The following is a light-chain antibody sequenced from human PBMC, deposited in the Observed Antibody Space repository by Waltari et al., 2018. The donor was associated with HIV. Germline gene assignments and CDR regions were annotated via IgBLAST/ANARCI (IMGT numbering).Light chain of an antibody. CDR2: GAS. CDR3: QQYGRSSLT. J-gene: IGKJ4*01. CDR1: QTTSSEY. V-gene: IGKV3-20*01. Sequence: EIVLTQSPGTMSLSPGERLTLSCRASQTTSSEYLAWYQQKPGQAPRLLIYGASRRATGIPDRFTGIGSGIDFTLTITRLEPEDFAVYYCQQYGRSSLTFGGGTKVEIK.